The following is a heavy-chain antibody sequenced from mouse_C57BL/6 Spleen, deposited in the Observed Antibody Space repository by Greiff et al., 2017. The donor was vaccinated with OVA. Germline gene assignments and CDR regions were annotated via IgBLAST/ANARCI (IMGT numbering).Heavy chain of an antibody. D-gene: IGHD1-1*01. J-gene: IGHJ2*01. V-gene: IGHV1-15*01. Sequence: QVQLQQSGAELVRPGASVTLSCKASGYTFTDYEMHWVKQTPVHGLEWIGAIDPETGGTAYNQKFKGKAILTADKSSSTAYMELRSLTSEDSAVYYCTREGYYGSVYYFDYWGQGTTLTVSS. CDR2: IDPETGGT. CDR1: GYTFTDYE. CDR3: TREGYYGSVYYFDY.